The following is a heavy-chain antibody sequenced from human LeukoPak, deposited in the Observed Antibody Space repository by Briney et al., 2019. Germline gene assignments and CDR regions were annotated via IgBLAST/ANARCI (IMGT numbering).Heavy chain of an antibody. D-gene: IGHD6-25*01. V-gene: IGHV3-53*01. Sequence: GGSLRLSCAASGFTVSSNYMSWVRQAPGKGLEWVSVIYSGGSTSYADSVKGRFTISRDNSKNTLYLQRHSLRAEDTAVYYCALSRYYYGMDVWGQGTTVTVSS. J-gene: IGHJ6*02. CDR2: IYSGGST. CDR1: GFTVSSNY. CDR3: ALSRYYYGMDV.